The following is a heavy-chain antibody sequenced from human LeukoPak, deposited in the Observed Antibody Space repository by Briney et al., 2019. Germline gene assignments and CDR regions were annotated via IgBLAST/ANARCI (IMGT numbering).Heavy chain of an antibody. CDR2: VFYNGAT. D-gene: IGHD3-22*01. J-gene: IGHJ4*02. V-gene: IGHV4-39*01. CDR3: ARETRSDDSSGPTTGY. Sequence: SETLSPTCTVSGGSISSTAYYWGWVRQPPGKGLEWIATVFYNGATQYNPSLKSRATISVDTSRNQFSLRLTSVTAADTAVYFCARETRSDDSSGPTTGYWGQGTLVTVSS. CDR1: GGSISSTAYY.